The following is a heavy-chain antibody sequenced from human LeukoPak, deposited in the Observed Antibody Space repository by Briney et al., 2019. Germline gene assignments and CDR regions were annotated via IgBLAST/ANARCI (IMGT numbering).Heavy chain of an antibody. Sequence: SLRLSCAASGFTFSSYWMSWVRQAPGKGLEWVSGISWNSGSIGYADSVKGRFTISRDNAKNSLYLQMNSLRAEDTALYYCAKTYYYDSSGYYFDYWGQGTLVTVSS. V-gene: IGHV3-9*01. CDR1: GFTFSSYW. D-gene: IGHD3-22*01. CDR2: ISWNSGSI. CDR3: AKTYYYDSSGYYFDY. J-gene: IGHJ4*02.